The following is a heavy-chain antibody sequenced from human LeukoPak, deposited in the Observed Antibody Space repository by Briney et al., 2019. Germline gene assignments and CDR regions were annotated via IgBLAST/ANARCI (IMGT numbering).Heavy chain of an antibody. CDR3: ARTGTAMVTYAFDI. D-gene: IGHD5-18*01. J-gene: IGHJ3*02. CDR2: IYTSGST. CDR1: GGSISSYY. V-gene: IGHV4-4*07. Sequence: PSETLSLTCTVSGGSISSYYWSWIRQPAGKGLEWIGRIYTSGSTNYNPSLKSRVTMSVDTSKNQFSLKLSSVTAADTAVYYCARTGTAMVTYAFDIWGQGTMVTVSS.